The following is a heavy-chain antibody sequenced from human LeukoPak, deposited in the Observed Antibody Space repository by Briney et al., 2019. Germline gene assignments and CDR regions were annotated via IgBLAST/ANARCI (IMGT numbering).Heavy chain of an antibody. V-gene: IGHV1-18*01. D-gene: IGHD1/OR15-1a*01. J-gene: IGHJ4*02. Sequence: GASVKVSCKASGYTFTSSGISWVRQAPGQGLEWMGWISAYNGNTNYAQKFQGRVTMTTDTSTTTAYVELRSLRSDDTAVYFCARDPRFGWNNVIDYWGQGTLVAVSS. CDR2: ISAYNGNT. CDR1: GYTFTSSG. CDR3: ARDPRFGWNNVIDY.